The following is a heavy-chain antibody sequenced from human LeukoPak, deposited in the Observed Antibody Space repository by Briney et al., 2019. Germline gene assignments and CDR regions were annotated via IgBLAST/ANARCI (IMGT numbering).Heavy chain of an antibody. J-gene: IGHJ1*01. V-gene: IGHV1-18*01. D-gene: IGHD4-17*01. CDR2: ISGFNGYT. CDR1: GNTFSNYG. CDR3: ARDDYGDYVSYFLH. Sequence: ASVKVSCKASGNTFSNYGISWVRQAPGQGLEWMGWISGFNGYTRYAQNLQGRVTMTTDTSTSTAYMELRSLRSDDTAVYYCARDDYGDYVSYFLHWGQGTLVTVSS.